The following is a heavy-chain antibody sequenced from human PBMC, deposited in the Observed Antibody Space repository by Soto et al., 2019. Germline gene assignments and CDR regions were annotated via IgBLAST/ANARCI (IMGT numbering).Heavy chain of an antibody. D-gene: IGHD3-10*01. CDR3: AKEFMVRGVPPLSFGMDV. CDR1: GFTFSSYS. V-gene: IGHV3-23*01. J-gene: IGHJ6*02. Sequence: LRLSCAASGFTFSSYSMSWVRQAPGKGLEWVSGISGSGGSTYYADPVKGRFTISRDNSKNTLYLQVNSLRAEDTALYYCAKEFMVRGVPPLSFGMDVWGQGTTVTVSS. CDR2: ISGSGGST.